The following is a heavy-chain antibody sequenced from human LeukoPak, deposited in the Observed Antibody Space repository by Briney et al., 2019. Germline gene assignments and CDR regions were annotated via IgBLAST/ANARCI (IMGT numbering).Heavy chain of an antibody. D-gene: IGHD2/OR15-2a*01. V-gene: IGHV3-74*01. CDR3: ARTGLWRFDY. CDR2: INPDGSTT. J-gene: IGHJ4*02. CDR1: GLTFRSSA. Sequence: GGSLRLSCAASGLTFRSSAMHWVRQAPGKGLVWVSRINPDGSTTNYADSVKGRFTISRDNAKNTLYLQMNSLRAEDTAVYYCARTGLWRFDYWGQGALVTVSS.